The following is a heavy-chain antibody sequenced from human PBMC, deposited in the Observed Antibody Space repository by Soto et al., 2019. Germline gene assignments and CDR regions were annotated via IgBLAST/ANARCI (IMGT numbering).Heavy chain of an antibody. V-gene: IGHV3-53*01. J-gene: IGHJ3*01. Sequence: DVQLVESGGGLIQPGESLRLSCAAFGLTISGKKYVAWVRQAPGKGLEWVSALYDVAGAFYADSVTGRFTTPSDSSKTTVYLQMNDLRPDDTAVYYCATWHEREHAFDVWGQGTTVTISS. D-gene: IGHD1-1*01. CDR1: GLTISGKKY. CDR3: ATWHEREHAFDV. CDR2: LYDVAGA.